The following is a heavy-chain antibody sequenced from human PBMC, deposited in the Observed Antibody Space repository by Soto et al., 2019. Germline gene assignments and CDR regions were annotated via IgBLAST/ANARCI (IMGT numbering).Heavy chain of an antibody. D-gene: IGHD5-12*01. J-gene: IGHJ4*02. V-gene: IGHV1-3*01. CDR3: ARELGDGYNFKLFDY. Sequence: GASVKVSCKASGYTFSSHATHWVRQAPGQRLEWMGWINGGNGDTKYSQKFQDRVTITRDTSASTAYMELSSLRAEDTAVYYCARELGDGYNFKLFDYWGQGTLVTVSS. CDR2: INGGNGDT. CDR1: GYTFSSHA.